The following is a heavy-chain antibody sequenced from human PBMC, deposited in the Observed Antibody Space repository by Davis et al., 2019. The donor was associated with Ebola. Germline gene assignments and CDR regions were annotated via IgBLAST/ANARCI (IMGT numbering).Heavy chain of an antibody. Sequence: PGGSLRLSCTASGFTFSSYAMSWVRQAPGKGLEWVSAISGSGGSTYYADSVKGRFTISRDNSKNTLYLQMNSLRAEDTAVYYCARATVVVPASGDYYYYYYGMDVWGQGTTVTVSS. CDR2: ISGSGGST. CDR3: ARATVVVPASGDYYYYYYGMDV. V-gene: IGHV3-23*01. CDR1: GFTFSSYA. D-gene: IGHD2-2*01. J-gene: IGHJ6*02.